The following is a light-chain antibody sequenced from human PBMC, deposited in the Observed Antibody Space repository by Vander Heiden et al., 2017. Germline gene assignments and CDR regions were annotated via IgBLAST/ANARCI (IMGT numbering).Light chain of an antibody. J-gene: IGLJ3*02. CDR2: SNN. CDR1: SSHIGGNT. CDR3: AAWDDSLNGWV. V-gene: IGLV1-44*01. Sequence: TLSCSGSSSHIGGNTVNWYQQLPGTAPKLLIYSNNQRPSGVPDRFSGSKSGTSASLAISGLQSEDEADYYCAAWDDSLNGWVFGGGTKLTVL.